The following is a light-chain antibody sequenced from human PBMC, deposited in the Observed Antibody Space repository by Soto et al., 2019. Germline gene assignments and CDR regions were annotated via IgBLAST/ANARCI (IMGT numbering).Light chain of an antibody. CDR1: ESVTSSC. Sequence: EIVLTQSPDTLSLSPGERATLSCTASESVTSSCLAWYQRKPGQAPRLLIHTTSTRATDIPDRFSGSGSGTDFTLTISSLQSEDFAVYYCQQYNNWPRTFGQGTKVEIK. J-gene: IGKJ1*01. V-gene: IGKV3D-15*01. CDR2: TTS. CDR3: QQYNNWPRT.